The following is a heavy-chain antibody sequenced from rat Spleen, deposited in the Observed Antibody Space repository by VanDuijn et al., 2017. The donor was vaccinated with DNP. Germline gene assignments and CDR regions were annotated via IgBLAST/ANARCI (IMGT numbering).Heavy chain of an antibody. CDR3: ARPLLTGYWYFDF. CDR1: GFTFNNYW. CDR2: ITSSGGST. J-gene: IGHJ1*01. V-gene: IGHV5-31*01. D-gene: IGHD5-1*01. Sequence: EVQLVESGGDLVQPGRSLKLSCVVSGFTFNNYWMTWIRQVPGKGLEWVASITSSGGSTYYPDSVKGRFTISRDNAKDTLYLQMNSLRSEDTATYYCARPLLTGYWYFDFWGPGTMVTVSS.